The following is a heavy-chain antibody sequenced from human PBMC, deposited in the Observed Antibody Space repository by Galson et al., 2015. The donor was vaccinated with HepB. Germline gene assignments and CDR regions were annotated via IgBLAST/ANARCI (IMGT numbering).Heavy chain of an antibody. D-gene: IGHD4-23*01. Sequence: SVKVSCKASGGTFSSYAISWVRQAPGQGLEWMGGIIPIFGIANYAQKFQGRVTITADESTSTAYMELSSLRSEDTAVYYCARRTVAYNWFDPWGQGTLVTVSS. CDR3: ARRTVAYNWFDP. J-gene: IGHJ5*02. V-gene: IGHV1-69*13. CDR1: GGTFSSYA. CDR2: IIPIFGIA.